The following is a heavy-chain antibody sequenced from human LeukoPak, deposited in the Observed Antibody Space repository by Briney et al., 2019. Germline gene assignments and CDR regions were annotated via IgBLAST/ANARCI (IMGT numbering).Heavy chain of an antibody. CDR2: MPYNGGA. V-gene: IGHV4-30-4*01. Sequence: SETLSLTCTVSGDSITSANYFWSWIRQPPGEDLEWIGYMPYNGGASYNPSLRGRATISLGTSKNEFSLRLSSVTAPDTAIYYCAREVNVPAGSDGFDIWGQGTMVTVSP. CDR3: AREVNVPAGSDGFDI. J-gene: IGHJ3*02. D-gene: IGHD2-2*01. CDR1: GDSITSANYF.